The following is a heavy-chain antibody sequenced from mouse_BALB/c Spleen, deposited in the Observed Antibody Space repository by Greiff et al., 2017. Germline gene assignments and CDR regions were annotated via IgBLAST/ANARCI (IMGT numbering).Heavy chain of an antibody. J-gene: IGHJ4*01. V-gene: IGHV6-6*02. CDR3: TRMITTFYAMDY. CDR1: GFTFSSYW. D-gene: IGHD2-4*01. CDR2: IRLKSDNYAT. Sequence: EVMLVESGGGLVQPGGSMKLSCVASGFTFSSYWMSWVRQSPEKGLEWVAEIRLKSDNYATHYAESVKGKFTISRDDSKSRLYLQMNSLRAEDTGIYYCTRMITTFYAMDYWGQGTSVTVSS.